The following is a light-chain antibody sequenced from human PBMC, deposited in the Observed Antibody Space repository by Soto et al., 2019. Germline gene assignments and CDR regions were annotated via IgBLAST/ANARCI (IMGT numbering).Light chain of an antibody. CDR3: QQYSSYPLT. V-gene: IGKV1-5*01. Sequence: DIQMPQSPSTLSASVGDRVTITCRASQSISSWVAWFQQKPGKAPKLRIYDASNLETWVPSRFSGSESGTEFTLTISSLQPDDFATYYCQQYSSYPLTFGGGTKVEVK. CDR1: QSISSW. J-gene: IGKJ4*01. CDR2: DAS.